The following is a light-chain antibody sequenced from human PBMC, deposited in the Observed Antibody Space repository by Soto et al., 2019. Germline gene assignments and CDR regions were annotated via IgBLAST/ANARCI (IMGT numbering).Light chain of an antibody. CDR2: GTS. V-gene: IGKV1-39*01. J-gene: IGKJ1*01. CDR3: HQTYYTPWT. Sequence: DIQMTQSPSSLSASVGDRVTITCRASQSISSYLNWYQQQPGEAPKLLIYGTSTLQVGVPSRFSGSGSGTDFTLTVSSLHPEDFATYYCHQTYYTPWTFGQGTKVDIK. CDR1: QSISSY.